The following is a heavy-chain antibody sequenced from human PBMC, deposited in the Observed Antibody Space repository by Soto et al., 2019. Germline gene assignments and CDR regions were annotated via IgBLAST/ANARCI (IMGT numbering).Heavy chain of an antibody. CDR1: GGSISSSSYH. CDR3: ARSISVAMDF. CDR2: IYYSGTT. V-gene: IGHV4-39*01. J-gene: IGHJ4*02. Sequence: PSETLSLTCTVSGGSISSSSYHWGWIRQPPGKGLEWIGSIYYSGTTYYNPSLKSRVTISVDTSKNQFSLELSSVTAADTAVYYCARSISVAMDFWGQGTLVTVSS. D-gene: IGHD6-19*01.